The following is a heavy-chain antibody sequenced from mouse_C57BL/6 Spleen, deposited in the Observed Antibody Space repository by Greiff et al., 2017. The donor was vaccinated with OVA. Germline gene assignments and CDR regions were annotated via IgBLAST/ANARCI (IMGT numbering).Heavy chain of an antibody. J-gene: IGHJ4*01. CDR2: IHPNSGST. Sequence: VQLQQPGAELVKPGASVKLSCKASGYTFTSYWMHWVKQRPGQGLEWIGMIHPNSGSTNYNEKFKSKATLTVDKSSSTAYMQLSSLTSEDSAVYCCARELRQFYAMDYWGQGTSVTVSS. CDR3: ARELRQFYAMDY. V-gene: IGHV1-64*01. D-gene: IGHD1-1*01. CDR1: GYTFTSYW.